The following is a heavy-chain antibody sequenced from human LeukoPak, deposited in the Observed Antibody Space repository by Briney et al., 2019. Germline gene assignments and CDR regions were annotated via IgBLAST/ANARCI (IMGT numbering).Heavy chain of an antibody. CDR3: ARDHLKDYGGNFRAFDI. J-gene: IGHJ3*02. V-gene: IGHV4-4*02. CDR1: GGSISSNNW. Sequence: SETLSLTCAVSGGSISSNNWWNWVRQPPGKGLEWIGEIYHSGRTNYNPPLKSRVTISVDKSRNQFSLKLSSVTAADTAVYYCARDHLKDYGGNFRAFDIWGQGTKVTVSS. D-gene: IGHD4-23*01. CDR2: IYHSGRT.